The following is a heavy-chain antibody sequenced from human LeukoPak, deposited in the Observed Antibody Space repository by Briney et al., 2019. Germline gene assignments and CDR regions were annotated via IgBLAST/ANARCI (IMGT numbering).Heavy chain of an antibody. CDR2: IGTSSTTI. V-gene: IGHV3-48*01. J-gene: IGHJ4*02. CDR1: GFSFRSYT. CDR3: ARDFEPLDYYDSSGYYLFGY. D-gene: IGHD3-22*01. Sequence: GGSLRLSCAASGFSFRSYTMNWVRQPPGKGLEWVSNIGTSSTTIYYADSVKGRFTISRDNAKNSLYLQMNSLRADDTAVYYCARDFEPLDYYDSSGYYLFGYWGQGTLVTVSS.